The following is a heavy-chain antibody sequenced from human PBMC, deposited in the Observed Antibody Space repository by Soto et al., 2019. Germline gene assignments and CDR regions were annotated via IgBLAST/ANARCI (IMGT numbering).Heavy chain of an antibody. CDR1: GFTFSSYG. D-gene: IGHD6-19*01. J-gene: IGHJ4*02. V-gene: IGHV3-30*18. CDR3: AKGSSSGWYDY. CDR2: ISYDGSNK. Sequence: PGGSLRLSCAASGFTFSSYGMHWVRQAPGKGLEWVAVISYDGSNKYYADSVKGRFTISRDNSKNTLYLQMNSLRAEDTAVYYCAKGSSSGWYDYWGQGTLVTVSS.